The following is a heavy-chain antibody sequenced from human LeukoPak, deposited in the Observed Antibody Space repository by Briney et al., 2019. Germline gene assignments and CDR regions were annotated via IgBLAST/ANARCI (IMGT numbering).Heavy chain of an antibody. V-gene: IGHV3-23*01. CDR2: ISGTSGNT. J-gene: IGHJ4*02. CDR3: AKHFCTGLDCSLFDS. Sequence: GGSLRLSCAASGFTFSIYAMSWVRQAPGKGLEWVSSISGTSGNTYYADSVKGRFIISRDNSKNTLSLQLNSLRPEDTALYYCAKHFCTGLDCSLFDSWGQGTLVTVSS. CDR1: GFTFSIYA. D-gene: IGHD3/OR15-3a*01.